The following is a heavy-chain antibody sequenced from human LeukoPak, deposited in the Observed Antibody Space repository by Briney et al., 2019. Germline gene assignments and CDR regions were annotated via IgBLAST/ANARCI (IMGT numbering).Heavy chain of an antibody. CDR1: GFTFSRYW. J-gene: IGHJ4*02. Sequence: PGGSLRLSCAASGFTFSRYWMTWVRQAPGKGLEWVANIKQDGSEKYVDSVKGRFTISRDNAKNSLYLQMNSLRAEDTAVYYCARVRVPYTSGGDYFDYWGQGTLVTVSS. V-gene: IGHV3-7*01. D-gene: IGHD6-19*01. CDR2: IKQDGSE. CDR3: ARVRVPYTSGGDYFDY.